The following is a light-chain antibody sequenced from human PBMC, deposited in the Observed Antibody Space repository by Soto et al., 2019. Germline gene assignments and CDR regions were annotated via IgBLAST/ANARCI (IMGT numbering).Light chain of an antibody. CDR3: QSYDDSLSVHYV. CDR1: SSNIGSTYD. V-gene: IGLV1-40*01. J-gene: IGLJ1*01. CDR2: GNT. Sequence: QSVLTQPPSVSGAPGQRVTISFTGSSSNIGSTYDVQWYQQLPGTAPKLLIHGNTNRPSGVPDRFSGSKSGTSASLAITGLQADDEVDYYCQSYDDSLSVHYVFGTGTKVTVL.